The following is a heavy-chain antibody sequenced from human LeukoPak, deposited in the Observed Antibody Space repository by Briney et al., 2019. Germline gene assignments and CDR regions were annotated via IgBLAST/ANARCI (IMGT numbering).Heavy chain of an antibody. J-gene: IGHJ3*02. D-gene: IGHD6-13*01. V-gene: IGHV3-23*01. CDR3: AKDQIAAAGNRDAFDI. Sequence: GGSLRLSCAASGFTFSSYAMSWVRQAPGKGLEWVSAISGSGGSTYYADSVKGRFTISRDNSKNTLYLQMNSLRAEDTAVYYCAKDQIAAAGNRDAFDIWGQGTMVTVSS. CDR1: GFTFSSYA. CDR2: ISGSGGST.